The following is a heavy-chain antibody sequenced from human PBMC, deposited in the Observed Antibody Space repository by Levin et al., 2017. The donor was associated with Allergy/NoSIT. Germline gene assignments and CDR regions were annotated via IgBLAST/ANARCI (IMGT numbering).Heavy chain of an antibody. J-gene: IGHJ3*02. CDR3: ARDPGGGELSNAFDI. CDR1: GYTFTGYY. D-gene: IGHD3-16*02. CDR2: INPNSGGT. Sequence: GGSLRLSCKASGYTFTGYYMHWVRQAPGQGLEWMGWINPNSGGTNYAQKFQGWVTMTRDTSISTAYMELSRLRSDDTAVYYCARDPGGGELSNAFDIWGQGTMVTVSS. V-gene: IGHV1-2*04.